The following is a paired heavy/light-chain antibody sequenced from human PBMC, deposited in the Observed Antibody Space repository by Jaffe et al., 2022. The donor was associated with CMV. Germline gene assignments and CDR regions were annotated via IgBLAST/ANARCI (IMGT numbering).Light chain of an antibody. Sequence: EIVMTQSPATLSVSPGERATLSCRASQSISSNLAWYQQKPGQAPRLLIYGASTRATATPARFSGSGSGTEFTLTISSLQSEDFAVYYCQQYNKWPPEWTFGQGTKVEIK. V-gene: IGKV3-15*01. CDR2: GAS. CDR1: QSISSN. CDR3: QQYNKWPPEWT. J-gene: IGKJ1*01.
Heavy chain of an antibody. CDR2: IKEDGSDK. Sequence: EVQLVESGGGWVQPGESLRVSCAASGFIFSRHWMTWVRQAPGKGLEWVANIKEDGSDKYYVDSVKGRFTISRDNAKNSLYLQMNSLRVEDTAVYYCAGGVQEMWAWGQGTLVSVSS. CDR1: GFIFSRHW. J-gene: IGHJ5*02. CDR3: AGGVQEMWA. V-gene: IGHV3-7*03. D-gene: IGHD1-26*01.